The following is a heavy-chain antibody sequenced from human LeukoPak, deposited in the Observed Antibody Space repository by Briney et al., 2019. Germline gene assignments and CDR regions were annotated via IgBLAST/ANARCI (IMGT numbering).Heavy chain of an antibody. V-gene: IGHV3-23*01. D-gene: IGHD1-26*01. J-gene: IGHJ4*02. Sequence: GGSLRLSCAASGFTFDGYAMNWVRQAPGKGLEWVSGISGSGGSTYDADSVKGRFSISRDNSKNTLYLQMNSLRAEDTAIYYCAKAPMNSYFSPADYRGQGTLVTVSS. CDR3: AKAPMNSYFSPADY. CDR2: ISGSGGST. CDR1: GFTFDGYA.